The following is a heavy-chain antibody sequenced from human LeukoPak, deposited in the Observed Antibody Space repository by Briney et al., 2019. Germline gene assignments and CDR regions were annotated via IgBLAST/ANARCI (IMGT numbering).Heavy chain of an antibody. D-gene: IGHD4-17*01. CDR2: IYYSGST. J-gene: IGHJ4*02. CDR1: GGSISSYY. CDR3: AGAYDYGFPYFDY. V-gene: IGHV4-59*01. Sequence: SETLSLTCTVSGGSISSYYWSWIRQPPGKGLEWIGYIYYSGSTNYNPSLKSRVTISVDTSKNQFSLKLSSVTAADTAVYYCAGAYDYGFPYFDYWGQGTLVTVSS.